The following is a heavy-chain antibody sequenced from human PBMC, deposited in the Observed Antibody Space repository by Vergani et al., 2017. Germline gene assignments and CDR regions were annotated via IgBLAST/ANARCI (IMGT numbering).Heavy chain of an antibody. D-gene: IGHD3-16*02. J-gene: IGHJ4*02. Sequence: EVQLVESGGGLVQPGGSLRLSCAASGFTFSSYSMNWVRQAPGKGLEWVSYISSSSSTIYYADSVKGRFTISRDNAKNSLYLQMNSLRAEDTAVYYCARDPNTGLSAVYGDYWGQGTLVTVSS. CDR2: ISSSSSTI. CDR3: ARDPNTGLSAVYGDY. V-gene: IGHV3-48*01. CDR1: GFTFSSYS.